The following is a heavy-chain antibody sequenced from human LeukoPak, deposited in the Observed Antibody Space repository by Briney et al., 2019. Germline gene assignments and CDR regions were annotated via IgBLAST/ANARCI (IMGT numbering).Heavy chain of an antibody. CDR1: GFTFSSYW. Sequence: PGGSLRLSCAASGFTFSSYWMSWVRQAPGKGLGWVANIKQDGSEKYYVDSVKGRFTISRDNAKNSLYLQMNSLRAEDTAVYYCARGGYSYGSDAFDIWGQGTMVTVSS. CDR2: IKQDGSEK. CDR3: ARGGYSYGSDAFDI. V-gene: IGHV3-7*03. D-gene: IGHD5-18*01. J-gene: IGHJ3*02.